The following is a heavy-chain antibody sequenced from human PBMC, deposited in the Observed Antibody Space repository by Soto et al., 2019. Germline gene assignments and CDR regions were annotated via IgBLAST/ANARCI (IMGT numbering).Heavy chain of an antibody. Sequence: GGSLRLSCAASGFTFSSYWMSWVRQAPGKGLEWVANIKQDGSEKYYVDSVKGRFTISRDNAKNSLYLQMNSLRAEDTAVYYCARDVSADIVATSRLAMDPNYYYYYGMDVWGQGTTVTVSS. CDR3: ARDVSADIVATSRLAMDPNYYYYYGMDV. D-gene: IGHD5-12*01. V-gene: IGHV3-7*05. CDR2: IKQDGSEK. CDR1: GFTFSSYW. J-gene: IGHJ6*02.